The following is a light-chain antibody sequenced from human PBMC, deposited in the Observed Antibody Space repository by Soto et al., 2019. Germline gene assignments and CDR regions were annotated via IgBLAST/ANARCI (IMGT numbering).Light chain of an antibody. J-gene: IGKJ1*01. CDR1: QSVSSSY. V-gene: IGKV3-15*01. Sequence: EIVLTQSPGTLSLSPGERATLSCRASQSVSSSYLAWYQQKPGQAPRLLIFGVSIRATGVPARFSGSGSGTEFTLTISTLQSEDFAIYYCQQYNAWWTFGQGTKVDIK. CDR3: QQYNAWWT. CDR2: GVS.